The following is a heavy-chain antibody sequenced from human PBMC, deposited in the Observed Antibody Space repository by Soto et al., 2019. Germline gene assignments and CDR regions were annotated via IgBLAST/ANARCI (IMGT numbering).Heavy chain of an antibody. CDR2: IIPIFGTA. D-gene: IGHD6-19*01. CDR3: ARLGKGQWHYYFAY. V-gene: IGHV1-69*12. J-gene: IGHJ4*02. CDR1: GGTFSSYA. Sequence: QVQLVQSGAEVKKPGSSVKVSCKASGGTFSSYAISWVRQAPGQGLEWMGGIIPIFGTANYAQKFQGRVTITAEESTSTAYMGRSSQRSEDTAVYYCARLGKGQWHYYFAYWGQGTLVTVSS.